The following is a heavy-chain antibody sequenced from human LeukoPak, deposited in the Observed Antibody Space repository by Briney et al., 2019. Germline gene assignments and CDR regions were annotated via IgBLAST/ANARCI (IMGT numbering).Heavy chain of an antibody. V-gene: IGHV3-48*03. Sequence: PGGSLRLSCAASGFTFSSYEMNWVRQAPGKGLEWVSYISSSGNTIYYADSVKGRFTISRDNAKNSLYLQMNSLRAEDTAVYYCARAYLHDYGDYQWFDPWGQGTLVTVSS. CDR1: GFTFSSYE. CDR3: ARAYLHDYGDYQWFDP. J-gene: IGHJ5*02. D-gene: IGHD4-17*01. CDR2: ISSSGNTI.